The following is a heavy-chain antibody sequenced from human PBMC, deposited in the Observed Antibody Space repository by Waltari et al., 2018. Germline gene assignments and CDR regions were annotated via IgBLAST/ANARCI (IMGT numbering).Heavy chain of an antibody. D-gene: IGHD3-16*01. Sequence: EVQLVETGGDLIQPGESLRLSCAASGFIVSSDYMAWVRQAPGKGLECVSAIYRGFDTYYADSVKGRFTISTDNSKNTLYLQMNSLRADDTAVYYCAGGTLPYWYFDLWGRGTLVTVSS. V-gene: IGHV3-53*02. CDR3: AGGTLPYWYFDL. J-gene: IGHJ2*01. CDR2: IYRGFDT. CDR1: GFIVSSDY.